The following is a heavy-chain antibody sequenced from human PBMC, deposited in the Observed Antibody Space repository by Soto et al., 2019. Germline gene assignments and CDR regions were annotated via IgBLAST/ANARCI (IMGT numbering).Heavy chain of an antibody. CDR2: IYYSGST. J-gene: IGHJ6*02. CDR3: ARDHAVAGALYYYYYGMDV. D-gene: IGHD6-19*01. V-gene: IGHV4-61*01. CDR1: GGSVSSGSYY. Sequence: PSETLSLTGTVSGGSVSSGSYYWSWIRQPPGKGREWSGYIYYSGSTNYNPSLKSRVTISVDRYKNQFSQKLGSVTAADTAVYYCARDHAVAGALYYYYYGMDVWGQGTTVTVSS.